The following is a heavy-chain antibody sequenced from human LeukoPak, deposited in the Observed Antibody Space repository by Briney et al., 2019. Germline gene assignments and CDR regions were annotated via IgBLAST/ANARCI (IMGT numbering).Heavy chain of an antibody. CDR1: GYTFTSYY. V-gene: IGHV1-46*01. CDR3: ARSRDTSNFWSGYWYYYYGMDV. J-gene: IGHJ6*02. D-gene: IGHD3-3*01. Sequence: ASVKVSCTASGYTFTSYYMHWVRQAPGQGLEWMGMINPSGGSTSYAQKFQGRVTMTRDTSTSTVYMELSSLRSEDTAVYYCARSRDTSNFWSGYWYYYYGMDVWGQGTTVTVSS. CDR2: INPSGGST.